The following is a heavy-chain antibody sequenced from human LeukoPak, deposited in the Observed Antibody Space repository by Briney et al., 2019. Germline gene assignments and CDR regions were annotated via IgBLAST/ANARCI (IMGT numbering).Heavy chain of an antibody. CDR2: IYHSGNT. CDR3: ARIGPYYYYYMDV. D-gene: IGHD2-21*01. J-gene: IGHJ6*03. V-gene: IGHV4-38-2*02. Sequence: SETLSLTCTVSGYSINSGYYWGWIGQPPGKGLEWIGTIYHSGNTYYNPSLKSRVTISVDTSKNQFSLKLSSVTAADTAVYYCARIGPYYYYYMDVWGKGTTVTVSS. CDR1: GYSINSGYY.